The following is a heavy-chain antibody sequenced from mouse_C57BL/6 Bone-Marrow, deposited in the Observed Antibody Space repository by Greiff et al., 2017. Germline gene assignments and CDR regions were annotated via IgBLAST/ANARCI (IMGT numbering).Heavy chain of an antibody. D-gene: IGHD2-4*01. CDR1: GYIFTEYT. Sequence: VKLQESGAELVKPGASVKLSCKASGYIFTEYTIHWVKQRSGQGLEWIGWFYPGSGSIKYNERFKDKATLTADKSSNTVYMELSRLTSEDSAVYFWARHERYYDYEGYFDYWGQGTTLTVSS. CDR2: FYPGSGSI. CDR3: ARHERYYDYEGYFDY. J-gene: IGHJ2*01. V-gene: IGHV1-62-2*01.